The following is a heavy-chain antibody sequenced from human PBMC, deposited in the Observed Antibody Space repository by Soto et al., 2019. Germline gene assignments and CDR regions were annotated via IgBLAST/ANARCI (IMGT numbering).Heavy chain of an antibody. J-gene: IGHJ4*02. CDR2: MNPDSGDT. D-gene: IGHD7-27*01. CDR1: GYTFTNYD. CDR3: ARSRGGTGVHFDF. Sequence: ASVKVSCKASGYTFTNYDINWVRQATGQGPEWMGWMNPDSGDTGYVPNFQGRVSMTRSTSISTAYMELSDLRSEDTAVYYCARSRGGTGVHFDFWGQGTQVTVSS. V-gene: IGHV1-8*01.